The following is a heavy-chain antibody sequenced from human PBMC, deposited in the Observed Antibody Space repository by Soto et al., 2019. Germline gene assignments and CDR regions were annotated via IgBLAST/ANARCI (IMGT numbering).Heavy chain of an antibody. D-gene: IGHD1-26*01. V-gene: IGHV3-30*03. CDR1: GFTFSSHA. CDR3: ARDHEGSGTYFYY. J-gene: IGHJ4*02. CDR2: ISSDGSNE. Sequence: QVQLAESGGGVVQPGTSLRLSCAASGFTFSSHAMHWVRQAPGKGLEWVALISSDGSNEYYIDSVKGRFTISRDNSKNSLSLQMNSLRAEDTAVYYCARDHEGSGTYFYYWGQGTLVTVSS.